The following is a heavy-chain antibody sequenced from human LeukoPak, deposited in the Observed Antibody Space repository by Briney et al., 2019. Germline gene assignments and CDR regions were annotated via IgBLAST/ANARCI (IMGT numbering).Heavy chain of an antibody. V-gene: IGHV3-7*01. Sequence: GGSLRLSCAASGFTFSSYWMSWARQAPGKGLEWVANIKQDGSEKCYVDSVKGRFTISRDNAKNSLYLQMNSLRAEDTAVYYCARSGPICSGGSCYYRYWGQGTLVTVSS. CDR3: ARSGPICSGGSCYYRY. J-gene: IGHJ4*02. CDR2: IKQDGSEK. D-gene: IGHD2-15*01. CDR1: GFTFSSYW.